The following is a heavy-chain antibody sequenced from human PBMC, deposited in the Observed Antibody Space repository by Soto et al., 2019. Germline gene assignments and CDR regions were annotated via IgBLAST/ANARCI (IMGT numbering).Heavy chain of an antibody. D-gene: IGHD3-10*01. CDR2: INSDGSST. J-gene: IGHJ6*03. Sequence: GGSLRLSCAASGFTFSSYWMHWVRQAPGKGLVWVSRINSDGSSTSYADSVKGRFTISRDNAKNSLSLQMNNLRPDDTAVYYCARAGSNYFASGSSLPYYMDVWGKGTTVTVSS. CDR1: GFTFSSYW. V-gene: IGHV3-74*01. CDR3: ARAGSNYFASGSSLPYYMDV.